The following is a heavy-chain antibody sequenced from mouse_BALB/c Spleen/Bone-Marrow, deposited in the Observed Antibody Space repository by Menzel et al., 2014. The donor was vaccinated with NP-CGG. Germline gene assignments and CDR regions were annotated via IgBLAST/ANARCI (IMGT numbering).Heavy chain of an antibody. CDR1: GFTFSSYA. CDR3: ARPRFAY. V-gene: IGHV5-9-3*01. Sequence: EVKLGESGGGLVKPGGSLKLSCAASGFTFSSYAMSWVRQTPEKRLEWVATISSGGSYTYYPDSVKGRFTISRDNAKNTLYLQMSSLRSEDTAMYYCARPRFAYWGQGTLVTVSA. CDR2: ISSGGSYT. J-gene: IGHJ3*01.